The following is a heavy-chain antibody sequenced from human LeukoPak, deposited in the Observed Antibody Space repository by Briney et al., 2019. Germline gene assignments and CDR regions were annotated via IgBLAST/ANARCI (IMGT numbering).Heavy chain of an antibody. Sequence: SQTLSLTCAISGDIVSNNSAAWTWMRQSPSRGLEWLGRTYFMSEWSNTYAPSMTSRITINADTSKNQFSLQLNSVTPEDTAVYFCARAVAGGRYFDLWGRGTLVTVSS. V-gene: IGHV6-1*01. CDR2: TYFMSEWSN. D-gene: IGHD4-23*01. J-gene: IGHJ2*01. CDR3: ARAVAGGRYFDL. CDR1: GDIVSNNSAA.